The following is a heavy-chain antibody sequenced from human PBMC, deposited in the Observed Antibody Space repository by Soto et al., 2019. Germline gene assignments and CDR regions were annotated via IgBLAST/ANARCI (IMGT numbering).Heavy chain of an antibody. CDR2: IYWDDDK. CDR3: AHRTTGGYFDY. V-gene: IGHV2-5*02. J-gene: IGHJ4*02. D-gene: IGHD4-4*01. Sequence: QITLKESGRTLVKPTQTLTLTCTSSGFSLSSNGVGVGWIRQPPGKALEWLALIYWDDDKRYSPSLKSRLTITKDTSKNQVVLTMTNMDPVDTATYYCAHRTTGGYFDYWGQGTLVTVSS. CDR1: GFSLSSNGVG.